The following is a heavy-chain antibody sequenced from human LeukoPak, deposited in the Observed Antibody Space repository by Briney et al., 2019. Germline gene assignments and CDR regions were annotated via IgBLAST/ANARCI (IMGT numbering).Heavy chain of an antibody. V-gene: IGHV3-23*01. CDR3: AKVQDQRRSYYYYMDV. Sequence: GGSLRLSCAASGFTFSSYAMSWVRQAPGKGLEWVSAISGSGGSTYYADSVKARFTISRDNSKNTLYLQMNSLRAEDTAVYYSAKVQDQRRSYYYYMDVWGKGTTVTVSS. CDR1: GFTFSSYA. CDR2: ISGSGGST. D-gene: IGHD2-2*01. J-gene: IGHJ6*03.